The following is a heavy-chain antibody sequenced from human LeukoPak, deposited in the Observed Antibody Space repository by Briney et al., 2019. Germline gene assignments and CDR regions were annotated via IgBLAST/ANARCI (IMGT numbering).Heavy chain of an antibody. V-gene: IGHV1-18*01. D-gene: IGHD6-13*01. CDR2: ISAYNGNT. CDR3: ARGDSSGWYPLNYYYYYYMDV. Sequence: ASVKVSCKASGYTFTSYGISWVRQAPGQGFEWMGWISAYNGNTNYAQKLQGRVTMTTDTSTSTAYMELRSLRSDDTAVYYCARGDSSGWYPLNYYYYYYMDVWGKGTTVTVSS. CDR1: GYTFTSYG. J-gene: IGHJ6*03.